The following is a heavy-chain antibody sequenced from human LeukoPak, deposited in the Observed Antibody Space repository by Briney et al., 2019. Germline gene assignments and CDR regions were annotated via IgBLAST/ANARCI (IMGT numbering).Heavy chain of an antibody. D-gene: IGHD3-3*01. CDR1: GFTFSSYS. V-gene: IGHV3-48*04. Sequence: GGSLRLSCAASGFTFSSYSMNWVRQAPGKGLEWVSYISSSSSTIYYADSVKGRFTISRDNAKNSLYLQMNSLRAEDTAVYYCARDAVWGGYSRFDYWGQGTLVTVSS. J-gene: IGHJ4*02. CDR3: ARDAVWGGYSRFDY. CDR2: ISSSSSTI.